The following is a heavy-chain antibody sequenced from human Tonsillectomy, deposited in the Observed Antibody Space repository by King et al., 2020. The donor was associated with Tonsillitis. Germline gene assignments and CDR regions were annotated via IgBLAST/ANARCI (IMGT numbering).Heavy chain of an antibody. V-gene: IGHV2-26*01. D-gene: IGHD4-17*01. Sequence: VTLKESGPVLVKPTETLTLTCTVSGFSLSNARMGVSWIRQPPGKALEWLAHIFSNDEKSYSTSLKSRLTISKDTSKSQVVLTMTNMDPVYTATYYCARVTSVTKSSYYYGMDVWGQGTTVTVSS. CDR2: IFSNDEK. CDR1: GFSLSNARMG. CDR3: ARVTSVTKSSYYYGMDV. J-gene: IGHJ6*02.